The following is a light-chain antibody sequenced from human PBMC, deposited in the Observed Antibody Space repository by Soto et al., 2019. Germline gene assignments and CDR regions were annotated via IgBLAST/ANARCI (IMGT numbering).Light chain of an antibody. Sequence: ETVMTQSPGTLSVSPGERATLSCRASQSVSSNLAWYQQKPGQAPRLLIYGASTRATGIPARFSGSGSGTEFILTISSLQSEDFAVYYCQQYNNWPPITFGLGTRLEIK. CDR1: QSVSSN. J-gene: IGKJ5*01. V-gene: IGKV3-15*01. CDR3: QQYNNWPPIT. CDR2: GAS.